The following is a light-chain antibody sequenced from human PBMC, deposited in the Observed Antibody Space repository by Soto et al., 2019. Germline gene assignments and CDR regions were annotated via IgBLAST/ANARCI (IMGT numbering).Light chain of an antibody. CDR1: QGIRND. V-gene: IGKV1-6*01. CDR2: AAS. Sequence: AIQMTQSPSSLSASVGDRVTITCRASQGIRNDLGWFQQKPGKAPILLIYAASSLQSGVPSRFSGSGSGTDFTLTISSLQPEDFATYYCLQDYNYPWTFGQGTKVEIK. J-gene: IGKJ1*01. CDR3: LQDYNYPWT.